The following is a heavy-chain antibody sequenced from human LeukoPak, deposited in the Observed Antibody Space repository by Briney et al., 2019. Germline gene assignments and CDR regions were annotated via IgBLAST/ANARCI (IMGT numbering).Heavy chain of an antibody. V-gene: IGHV3-23*01. Sequence: PVGSLRLSCAASGFSFSNYAMSWVRQAPGKGLEWVSAISTTSGSTFYADSVKGRFTISRDNSKNTLYLQMHSLRAEDTAVYYCAKGGYSYGRTYFDYWGQGTLVTVSS. CDR2: ISTTSGST. CDR3: AKGGYSYGRTYFDY. D-gene: IGHD5-18*01. CDR1: GFSFSNYA. J-gene: IGHJ4*02.